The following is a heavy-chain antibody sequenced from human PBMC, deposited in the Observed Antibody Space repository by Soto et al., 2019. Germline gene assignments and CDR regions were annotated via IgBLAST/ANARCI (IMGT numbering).Heavy chain of an antibody. CDR3: AGAAQAFCRATCYYFYFDR. J-gene: IGHJ5*02. CDR2: VNPDSGGT. Sequence: ASVKVSCKASGYIFTDYLVHWVRQSPGQGLEWVGWVNPDSGGTNVAQNFQDRVSMTADTSSNTDYMEVTGLKSDDTAVFYRAGAAQAFCRATCYYFYFDRWGQGTLVTVSS. V-gene: IGHV1-2*02. CDR1: GYIFTDYL. D-gene: IGHD3-22*01.